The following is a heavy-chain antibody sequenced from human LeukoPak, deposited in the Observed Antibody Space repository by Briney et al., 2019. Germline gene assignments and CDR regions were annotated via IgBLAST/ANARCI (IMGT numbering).Heavy chain of an antibody. CDR3: ARSLERDYSGSGDYYMNNWFDP. D-gene: IGHD3-10*01. V-gene: IGHV3-48*03. J-gene: IGHJ5*02. Sequence: PGGSLRLSCAASGFTFSSYEMHWVRQAPGKGLEWISYFTSSAGTIYYADSVKGRFTISRDNAKSSLYLQMNGLRAEDTAVYYCARSLERDYSGSGDYYMNNWFDPWGQGTLVTVSS. CDR1: GFTFSSYE. CDR2: FTSSAGTI.